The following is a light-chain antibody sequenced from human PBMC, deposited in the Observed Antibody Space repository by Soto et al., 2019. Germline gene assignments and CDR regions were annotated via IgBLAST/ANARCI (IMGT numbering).Light chain of an antibody. CDR1: SSNIAGNT. Sequence: QFVLTQPPSLSGTPGQRVTISCSGSSSNIAGNTVHWYQHLPGTAPKLLIYINDQRPSGVPGRFSVSTSGTSASLAISGLQSDDEADYYCATWDDDLNAAVFGGGTQLTVL. CDR2: IND. J-gene: IGLJ7*01. V-gene: IGLV1-44*01. CDR3: ATWDDDLNAAV.